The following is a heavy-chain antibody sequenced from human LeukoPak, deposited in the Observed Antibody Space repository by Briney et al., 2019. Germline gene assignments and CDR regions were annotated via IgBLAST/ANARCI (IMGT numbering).Heavy chain of an antibody. CDR2: AYHTGIT. CDR3: ARDRDGMVF. J-gene: IGHJ6*02. V-gene: IGHV4-4*02. Sequence: SETLSLTCAVSGDSIGSNKWWTWVRQPPGKGLEWIGAAYHTGITYYSPSLKSRVTISVDKSKNQFSLNLSSVTAADTAVYYCARDRDGMVFWGQGTTVTVSS. CDR1: GDSIGSNKW.